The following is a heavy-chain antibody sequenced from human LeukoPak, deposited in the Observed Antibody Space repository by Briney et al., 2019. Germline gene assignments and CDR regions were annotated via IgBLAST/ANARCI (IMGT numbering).Heavy chain of an antibody. V-gene: IGHV4-59*02. CDR2: RNYNGRT. D-gene: IGHD3-22*01. J-gene: IGHJ3*01. CDR1: GDSVSSFC. Sequence: SETLSLTCTVSGDSVSSFCWSWIRQPPGKGLEWIGYRNYNGRTYYKPSLQSRVTISVDTSNNYFSLRLTSVTAADTAVYYCARLLDNDSSGDPDTFDVWGQGTMVTVSS. CDR3: ARLLDNDSSGDPDTFDV.